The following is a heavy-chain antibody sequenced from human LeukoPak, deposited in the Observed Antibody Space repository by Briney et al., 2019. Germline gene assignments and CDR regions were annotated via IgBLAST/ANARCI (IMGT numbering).Heavy chain of an antibody. V-gene: IGHV4-39*01. CDR3: ARGGEGRDIVVVVAAVTGGMDV. CDR2: IYYSGST. Sequence: SETLSLTCTVSGGSISSSSYYWGWIRQPPGKGLEWIGSIYYSGSTYYNPSLKSRVTISVDTSKNQFSLKLSSVTAADTAVYYCARGGEGRDIVVVVAAVTGGMDVWGQGTTVTVSS. D-gene: IGHD2-15*01. J-gene: IGHJ6*02. CDR1: GGSISSSSYY.